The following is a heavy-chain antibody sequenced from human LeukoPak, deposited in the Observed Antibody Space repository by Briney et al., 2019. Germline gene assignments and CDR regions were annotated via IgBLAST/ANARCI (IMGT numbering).Heavy chain of an antibody. D-gene: IGHD5-12*01. CDR1: GYTFSSYY. Sequence: ASVKVSCKASGYTFSSYYMHWVRQAPGQGLEWMGIINPSGGSTSYAQKFQGRVTMTRDTSTSTVYMELSSLRSEDTAVDYGALHWEDSGYEPFYTWFDPWGQGTLVTVSS. CDR2: INPSGGST. CDR3: ALHWEDSGYEPFYTWFDP. J-gene: IGHJ5*02. V-gene: IGHV1-46*01.